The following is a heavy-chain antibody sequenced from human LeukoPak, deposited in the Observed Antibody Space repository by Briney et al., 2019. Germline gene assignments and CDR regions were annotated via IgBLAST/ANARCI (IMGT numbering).Heavy chain of an antibody. J-gene: IGHJ3*02. V-gene: IGHV3-30-3*01. CDR1: GFTFSSYA. CDR3: ARDRGLIAALDAFDI. D-gene: IGHD6-13*01. CDR2: ISYDGSNK. Sequence: GGSLRLSCAASGFTFSSYAMHWARQAPGKGLEWVAVISYDGSNKYYADSVKGRFTISRDNSKNTLYLQMNSLRAEDTAVYYCARDRGLIAALDAFDIWGQGTMVTVSS.